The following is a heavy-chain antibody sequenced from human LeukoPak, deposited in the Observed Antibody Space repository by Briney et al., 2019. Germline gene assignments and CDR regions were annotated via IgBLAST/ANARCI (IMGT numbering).Heavy chain of an antibody. V-gene: IGHV3-9*01. CDR2: ISWNSGRI. CDR1: GFNFDDYA. J-gene: IGHJ4*02. Sequence: GGSLRLSCAASGFNFDDYAVHWVRQAPGKGLEWVSGISWNSGRIDYADSVKDRFTISRDNAKNSLYLQMNSLREEDTALYYCAKDMGDGSGSYYGTRPYDWGQGTLVTVSS. D-gene: IGHD3-10*01. CDR3: AKDMGDGSGSYYGTRPYD.